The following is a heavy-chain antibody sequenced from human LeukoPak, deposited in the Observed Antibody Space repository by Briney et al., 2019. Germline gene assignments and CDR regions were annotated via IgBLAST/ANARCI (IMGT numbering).Heavy chain of an antibody. V-gene: IGHV4-31*03. CDR3: AREEYCGGDCYPQTPGAFDI. Sequence: YPSETLSLTCTVSGGSISSGGCYWSWIRQHPGKGLEWIGYFYYSGSTYYNPSLKSRVTISVDTSKNQFSLKLSSVTAADTAVYYCAREEYCGGDCYPQTPGAFDIWGQGTMVTVSS. CDR2: FYYSGST. J-gene: IGHJ3*02. D-gene: IGHD2-21*02. CDR1: GGSISSGGCY.